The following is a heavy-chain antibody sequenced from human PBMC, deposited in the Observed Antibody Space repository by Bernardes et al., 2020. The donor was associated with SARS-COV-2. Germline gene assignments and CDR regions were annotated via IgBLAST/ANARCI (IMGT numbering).Heavy chain of an antibody. CDR3: AKMQAILWIRPYNSGMDV. CDR1: GFTVSSGY. D-gene: IGHD3-3*02. Sequence: GGSLRLSCEASGFTVSSGYMSWVRQAPGKGLEWVAVISYEGSKKYYADSLEGRFTISKDSSKNTVYLQMNNLGTEDTAIYYCAKMQAILWIRPYNSGMDVWGQGTTVTVSS. J-gene: IGHJ6*02. CDR2: ISYEGSKK. V-gene: IGHV3-30*18.